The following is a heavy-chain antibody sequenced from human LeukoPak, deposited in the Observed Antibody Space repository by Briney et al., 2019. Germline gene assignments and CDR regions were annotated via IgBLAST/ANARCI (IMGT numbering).Heavy chain of an antibody. CDR1: GGSISSYY. V-gene: IGHV4-4*07. D-gene: IGHD1-26*01. CDR2: IYTSGST. Sequence: PSETLSLTCTVSGGSISSYYWSWIRQPAGKGLEWIGRIYTSGSTNYNPSLKSRVTISVDKSKNQFSLKLSSVTAADTAVYYCARSPIVGVTAHAFDIWGQGTMVTVSS. J-gene: IGHJ3*02. CDR3: ARSPIVGVTAHAFDI.